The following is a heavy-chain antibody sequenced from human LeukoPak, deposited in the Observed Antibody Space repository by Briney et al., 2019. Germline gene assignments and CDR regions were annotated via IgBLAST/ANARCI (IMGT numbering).Heavy chain of an antibody. Sequence: GGSLRLSCAASGYTFSSYEMNWVRQAPGKGLEWVSYISSSGSTIYYADSVKGRFTISRDNAKNSLYLQMNSPRAEDTAVYYCAELGITMIGGVWGKGTTVTISS. V-gene: IGHV3-48*03. CDR3: AELGITMIGGV. CDR1: GYTFSSYE. J-gene: IGHJ6*04. D-gene: IGHD3-10*02. CDR2: ISSSGSTI.